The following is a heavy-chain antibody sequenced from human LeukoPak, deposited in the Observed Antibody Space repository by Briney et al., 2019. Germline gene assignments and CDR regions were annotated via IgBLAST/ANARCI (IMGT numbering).Heavy chain of an antibody. Sequence: SETLSLTCAVYGGSFSGYYWSWIRQPPGKGLEWIGEINHSGSTNYNPSLKSRVTISVDTSKNQFSLKLSSVTAADTAVYYCAREPLVGPTPYAFDIWGQGTMVTVSS. CDR1: GGSFSGYY. D-gene: IGHD1-26*01. CDR2: INHSGST. J-gene: IGHJ3*02. V-gene: IGHV4-34*01. CDR3: AREPLVGPTPYAFDI.